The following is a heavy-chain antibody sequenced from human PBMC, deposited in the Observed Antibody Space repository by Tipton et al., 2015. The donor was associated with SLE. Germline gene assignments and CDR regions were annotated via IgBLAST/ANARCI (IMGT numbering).Heavy chain of an antibody. CDR3: ARESFGGSWEFDY. CDR2: MYSTERT. CDR1: GGSIGIGSSY. J-gene: IGHJ4*02. Sequence: TLSLTCNVSGGSIGIGSSYWTWIRQPAGKGLEWIGHMYSTERTDYNPSLKSRVTISVDTTKNQFSLQLTSVTAADTAVYYCARESFGGSWEFDYWGQGTLVTVSS. V-gene: IGHV4-61*09. D-gene: IGHD1-26*01.